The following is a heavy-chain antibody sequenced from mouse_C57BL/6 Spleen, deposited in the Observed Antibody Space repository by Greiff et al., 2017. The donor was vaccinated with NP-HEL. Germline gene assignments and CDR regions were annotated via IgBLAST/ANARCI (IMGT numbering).Heavy chain of an antibody. D-gene: IGHD1-2*01. CDR3: ARAATWYFDV. CDR2: INPNHGGT. J-gene: IGHJ1*03. Sequence: EVQRVESGPELVKPGASVKIPCKASGYTFTDYNMDWVKQSHGKSLEWIGDINPNHGGTIYNQKFKGKATLTVDKSSSTAYMELRSLTSEDTAVYYCARAATWYFDVWGTGTTVTVSS. V-gene: IGHV1-18*01. CDR1: GYTFTDYN.